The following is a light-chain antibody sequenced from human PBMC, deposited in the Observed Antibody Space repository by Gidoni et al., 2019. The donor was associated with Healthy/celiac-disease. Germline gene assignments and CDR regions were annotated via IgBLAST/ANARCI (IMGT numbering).Light chain of an antibody. V-gene: IGLV2-8*01. J-gene: IGLJ1*01. CDR2: DVS. CDR1: SSDVGGYNS. CDR3: ISYAVSNNSVYV. Sequence: SALTQPPSASGSPGQAVTISCTGTSSDVGGYNSVSWYQQHPGNAPKVMIYDVSKRPSGFPDRFSGSKSGNTASLTVSGLQAEYEAAYYCISYAVSNNSVYVVGTVTKVTVL.